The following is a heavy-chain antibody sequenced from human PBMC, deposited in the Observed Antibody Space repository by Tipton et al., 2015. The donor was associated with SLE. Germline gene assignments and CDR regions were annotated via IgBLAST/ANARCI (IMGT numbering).Heavy chain of an antibody. D-gene: IGHD1-26*01. CDR1: GGSISTYY. J-gene: IGHJ2*01. Sequence: TLSLTCTVSGGSISTYYWSWIRQPPGRGLVWLGYISYSGSTNYNPSLKSRVTISVDTSKNQFSLKLSSVTAADTAVYYCARGGSGSYHWYFDLWGRGTLVTVSS. V-gene: IGHV4-59*12. CDR2: ISYSGST. CDR3: ARGGSGSYHWYFDL.